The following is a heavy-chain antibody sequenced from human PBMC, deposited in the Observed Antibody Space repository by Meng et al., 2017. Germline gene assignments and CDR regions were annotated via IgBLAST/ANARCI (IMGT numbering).Heavy chain of an antibody. V-gene: IGHV4-31*01. CDR3: ARVHYYDSSGYNNWYFDL. Sequence: GRLQGSGPGLVKPSQTLSLTCTVAGGSISSGGYYWSWIRQHPGKGLEWIGYIYYSGSTYYNPSLKSLVTISVDTSKNQFSLKLSSVTAADTAVYYCARVHYYDSSGYNNWYFDLWGRGTLVTVSS. J-gene: IGHJ2*01. CDR2: IYYSGST. CDR1: GGSISSGGYY. D-gene: IGHD3-22*01.